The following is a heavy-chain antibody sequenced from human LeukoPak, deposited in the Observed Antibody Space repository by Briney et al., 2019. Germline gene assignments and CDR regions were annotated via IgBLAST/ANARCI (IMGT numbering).Heavy chain of an antibody. CDR2: MNPNTGRT. Sequence: ASVKVSCKASGYTFTTYDLNWVRQATGQGLEWMGWMNPNTGRTGSAQNFQGRVTMTRNTSISTAYLEVTSLRSEDTTVYYCAITTYSSGNLPDYWGQGTLVTVSS. J-gene: IGHJ4*02. V-gene: IGHV1-8*01. CDR3: AITTYSSGNLPDY. D-gene: IGHD3-10*01. CDR1: GYTFTTYD.